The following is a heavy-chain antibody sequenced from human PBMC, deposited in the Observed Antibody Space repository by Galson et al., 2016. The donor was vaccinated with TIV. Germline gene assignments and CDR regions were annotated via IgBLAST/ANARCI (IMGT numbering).Heavy chain of an antibody. CDR3: ARTYYYDSSAYSFDAFDV. J-gene: IGHJ3*01. Sequence: SLRLSCAASGFSFSLSSMNWVRQAPGRGLEWVSSISSGSSYIYYADSVKGRFTISRDNAKNSLYLQMNSLRAGDTAVYYCARTYYYDSSAYSFDAFDVWGQGTMVTVSS. V-gene: IGHV3-21*01. D-gene: IGHD3-22*01. CDR1: GFSFSLSS. CDR2: ISSGSSYI.